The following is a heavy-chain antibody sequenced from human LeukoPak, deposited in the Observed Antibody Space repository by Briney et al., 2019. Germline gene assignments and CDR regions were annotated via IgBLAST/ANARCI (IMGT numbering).Heavy chain of an antibody. CDR2: INHSGST. D-gene: IGHD3-10*01. V-gene: IGHV4-34*01. Sequence: SETLSLTCAVYGGPFSGYYWSWIRQPPGKGLEWIGEINHSGSTNYNPSLKSRVTISVDTSKNHFSLKLSSVTPADTAVYYCARERYYGSGGNIRPLFDYWGQGTLVTVSS. J-gene: IGHJ4*02. CDR3: ARERYYGSGGNIRPLFDY. CDR1: GGPFSGYY.